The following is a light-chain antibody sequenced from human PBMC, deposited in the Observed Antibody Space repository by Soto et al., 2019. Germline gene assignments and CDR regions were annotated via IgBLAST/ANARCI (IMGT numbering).Light chain of an antibody. J-gene: IGKJ1*01. CDR1: QSISRW. V-gene: IGKV1-5*01. Sequence: DIQMTQSPSTLSASVGDRVTITCRARQSISRWLAWYQQKPGKAPKLLIYDASILESGVPSRFSGSGSGTEFTLTISSLQPDDFATYYCQQYNSYRTFGQGT. CDR2: DAS. CDR3: QQYNSYRT.